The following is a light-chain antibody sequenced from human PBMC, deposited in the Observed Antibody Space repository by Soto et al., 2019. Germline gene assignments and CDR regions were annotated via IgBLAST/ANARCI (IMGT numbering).Light chain of an antibody. CDR2: GAS. J-gene: IGKJ5*01. CDR1: QSVSSSY. V-gene: IGKV3-20*01. CDR3: QQYGSSST. Sequence: EIVLTQSPGTLSLSPGERATLSCRASQSVSSSYLAWYQQKPGQAPRLLIYGASSRPTGIPDRFRGSGSGTDFTLAISRLEPEDFTVYYGQQYGSSSTFGQGPRLENK.